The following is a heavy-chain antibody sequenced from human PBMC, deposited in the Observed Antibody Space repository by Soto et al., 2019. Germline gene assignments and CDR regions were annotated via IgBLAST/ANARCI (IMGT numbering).Heavy chain of an antibody. CDR1: GGPFSSYT. J-gene: IGHJ5*02. CDR3: ARTSGLIAAAGTSWFDP. D-gene: IGHD6-13*01. Sequence: QVQLVQSGAEVKKPGSSVKVSCKASGGPFSSYTISWVRQAPGQGLEWMGRIIPILGIANYAQKFQGRVTITADKSTSTAYMELSSLRSEDTAVYYCARTSGLIAAAGTSWFDPWGQGTLVTVSS. CDR2: IIPILGIA. V-gene: IGHV1-69*02.